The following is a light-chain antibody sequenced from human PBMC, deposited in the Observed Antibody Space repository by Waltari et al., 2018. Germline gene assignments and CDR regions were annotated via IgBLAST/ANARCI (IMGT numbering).Light chain of an antibody. Sequence: QSALTQPASMSGSPGQSITISCTGTSTDLGTYNVVSWYQHHPGKAPKLIIYGVRNRPSGISGRCSGSIAGSTASLTISRLQAEDESEYYCCSFAGNSYVFGTGTKVTVL. CDR1: STDLGTYNV. CDR3: CSFAGNSYV. V-gene: IGLV2-23*02. CDR2: GVR. J-gene: IGLJ1*01.